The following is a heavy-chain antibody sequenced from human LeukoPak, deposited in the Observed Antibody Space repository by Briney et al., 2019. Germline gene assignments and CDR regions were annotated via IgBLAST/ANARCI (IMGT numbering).Heavy chain of an antibody. CDR3: ARGGHSSSWYSWFDP. J-gene: IGHJ5*02. CDR2: IYYSGST. Sequence: PSETLSLTCTVSGGSISSYYWSWIRQPPGKGLEWIGYIYYSGSTNYNPSLKSRVAISVDTSKNQFSLKLSSVTAADTAVYYCARGGHSSSWYSWFDPWGQGTLVTVSS. CDR1: GGSISSYY. V-gene: IGHV4-59*01. D-gene: IGHD6-13*01.